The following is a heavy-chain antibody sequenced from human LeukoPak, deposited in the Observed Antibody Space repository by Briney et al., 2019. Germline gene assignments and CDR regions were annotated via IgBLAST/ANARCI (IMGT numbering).Heavy chain of an antibody. CDR3: AKDSTIVVVPAATDAFDI. Sequence: GGSLRLSCAASGFTFSSYGMHWVRQAPGKGLEWVAVIWYDGSNKYYADSVKGRFTISRDNSKNTLYLQMNSLRAEDTAVYYCAKDSTIVVVPAATDAFDIWGQGTMVTVSS. V-gene: IGHV3-33*06. CDR1: GFTFSSYG. D-gene: IGHD2-2*01. J-gene: IGHJ3*02. CDR2: IWYDGSNK.